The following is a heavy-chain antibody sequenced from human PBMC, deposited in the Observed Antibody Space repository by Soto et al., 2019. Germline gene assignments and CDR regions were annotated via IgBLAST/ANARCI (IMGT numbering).Heavy chain of an antibody. D-gene: IGHD3-9*01. J-gene: IGHJ4*02. CDR2: ISGSGGST. V-gene: IGHV3-23*01. CDR1: GFTFSSYA. CDR3: SKDLGEYLACLLGVVDY. Sequence: EVQLLESGGGLVQPGGSLRLSCAASGFTFSSYAMSWVRQAPGKGLEWVSAISGSGGSTYYADSVKGRFTISRDNSKNTRYLHMNSVRAQDTAGYYCSKDLGEYLACLLGVVDYWGQGTLVSDSA.